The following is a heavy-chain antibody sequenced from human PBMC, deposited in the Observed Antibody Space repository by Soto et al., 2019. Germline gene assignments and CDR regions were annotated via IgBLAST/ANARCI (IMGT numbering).Heavy chain of an antibody. CDR3: ARLPDGARSFDY. J-gene: IGHJ4*02. V-gene: IGHV4-39*01. Sequence: SETLSLTCTVSGGSISSSSYYWGWIRQPPGKGLEWTTNIYYSGSTYYNPSLKSRVTISVGTSKNQFSLKLSSVSAADTAVYYCARLPDGARSFDYWGQGTLVTVSS. CDR2: IYYSGST. D-gene: IGHD1-26*01. CDR1: GGSISSSSYY.